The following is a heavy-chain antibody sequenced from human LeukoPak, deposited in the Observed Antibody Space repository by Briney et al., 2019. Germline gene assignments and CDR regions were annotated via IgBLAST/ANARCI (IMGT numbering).Heavy chain of an antibody. CDR1: GFTFSSHY. D-gene: IGHD1-14*01. J-gene: IGHJ6*02. CDR2: INSDGSST. CDR3: AKHLYTYYYYGMDV. V-gene: IGHV3-74*01. Sequence: PGGSLRLSCAASGFTFSSHYMHWVRQAPGKGLVWVSRINSDGSSTNYADSVKGRFTISRDNSKNTLYLQMNSLRAEDTAVYYCAKHLYTYYYYGMDVWGQGTTVTVSS.